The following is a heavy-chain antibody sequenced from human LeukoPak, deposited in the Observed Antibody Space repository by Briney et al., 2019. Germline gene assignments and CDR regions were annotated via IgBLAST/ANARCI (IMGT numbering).Heavy chain of an antibody. CDR2: ISASNGDT. V-gene: IGHV1-18*01. CDR1: GYTFTNYG. D-gene: IGHD3-22*01. J-gene: IGHJ4*02. CDR3: ARDLGYYDSSGYYEAFDY. Sequence: ASVKVSCKASGYTFTNYGITWVRQAPGQGLEWMGWISASNGDTHYSEKFQDRITVTTDTSTSTAYMELRSLVSDDTAVYYCARDLGYYDSSGYYEAFDYWGQGTLVTVSS.